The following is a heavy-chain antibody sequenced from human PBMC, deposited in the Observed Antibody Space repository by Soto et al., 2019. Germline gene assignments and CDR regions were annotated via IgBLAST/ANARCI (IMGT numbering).Heavy chain of an antibody. CDR1: GFTFSDYY. CDR3: FPSLRDYGMDX. Sequence: GGSLRLSCAASGFTFSDYYMSWIRQAPGKGLEGVSYISSSSSYKNYADSVKGRFTISRDNAKNSLYLHMNSLSAEDTAVYYCFPSLRDYGMDXWGQGTTVTVS. V-gene: IGHV3-11*06. D-gene: IGHD3-9*01. J-gene: IGHJ6*02. CDR2: ISSSSSYK.